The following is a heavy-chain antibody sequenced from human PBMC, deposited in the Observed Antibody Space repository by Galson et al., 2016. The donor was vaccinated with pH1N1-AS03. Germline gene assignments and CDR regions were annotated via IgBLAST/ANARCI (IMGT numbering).Heavy chain of an antibody. D-gene: IGHD6-19*01. CDR2: INVGDGHT. CDR1: GYSFTSYA. J-gene: IGHJ4*02. V-gene: IGHV1-3*01. Sequence: SVKVSCKASGYSFTSYAIQWVRQAPGQGLEWMGWINVGDGHTKYSQKFQDRVTITRDTSASTAYMELSRLRSEDTAVYYCAKVGIEISSGWYGRFDFWGQGTLVTVSS. CDR3: AKVGIEISSGWYGRFDF.